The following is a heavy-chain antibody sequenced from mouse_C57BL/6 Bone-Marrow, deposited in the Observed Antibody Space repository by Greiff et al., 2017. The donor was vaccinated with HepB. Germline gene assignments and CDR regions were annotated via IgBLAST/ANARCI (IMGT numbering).Heavy chain of an antibody. V-gene: IGHV1-53*01. J-gene: IGHJ1*03. D-gene: IGHD1-1*01. CDR2: INPSNGGT. CDR1: GYTFTSYW. CDR3: ARSGVPIYYGSSHWYFDV. Sequence: QVQLQQPGTELVKPGASVKLSCKASGYTFTSYWMHWVKQRPGQGLEWIGNINPSNGGTNYNEKFKSKATLTVDKSSSTAYMQLSSLTSEDSAVYYCARSGVPIYYGSSHWYFDVWGTGTTVTVSS.